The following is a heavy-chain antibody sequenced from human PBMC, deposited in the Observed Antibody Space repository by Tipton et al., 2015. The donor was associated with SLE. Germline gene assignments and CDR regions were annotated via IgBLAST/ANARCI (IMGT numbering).Heavy chain of an antibody. CDR3: AGGGVATTGGYAVDT. CDR2: IYYSGNT. D-gene: IGHD3-16*01. J-gene: IGHJ3*02. Sequence: TLSLTCTVSGGSIGSGGYYWSWIRLHPGKGLEWSGCIYYSGNTYYNPSLKSRVTISVDTSKNQFSLKLSSVTAADTGLYYCAGGGVATTGGYAVDTWGQGTMVTVSS. CDR1: GGSIGSGGYY. V-gene: IGHV4-31*03.